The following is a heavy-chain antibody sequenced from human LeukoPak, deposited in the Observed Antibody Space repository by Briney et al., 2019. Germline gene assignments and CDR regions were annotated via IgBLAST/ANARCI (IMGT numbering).Heavy chain of an antibody. CDR2: IYSSGST. J-gene: IGHJ5*02. D-gene: IGHD3-22*01. CDR1: GGSISSYY. Sequence: PSETLSLTCTVSGGSISSYYWSWIRQPAGKGLEWIGRIYSSGSTNYNPSLNSRVTMSVDTSKNQFSLKLSSVTAADTAVYYCARDPGSGSNYYDSSAVNWFDPWGQGTLVTVSS. CDR3: ARDPGSGSNYYDSSAVNWFDP. V-gene: IGHV4-4*07.